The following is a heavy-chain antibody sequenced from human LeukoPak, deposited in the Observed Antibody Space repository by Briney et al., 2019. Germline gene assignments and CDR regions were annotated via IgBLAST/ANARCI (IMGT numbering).Heavy chain of an antibody. J-gene: IGHJ5*02. CDR1: GYTFTSNY. CDR2: VSPSGGST. D-gene: IGHD5-24*01. V-gene: IGHV1-46*01. Sequence: ASVKVSCKAFGYTFTSNYMHWVRHAPGQGPEWMGVVSPSGGSTTYAQKFQGRVTLTRHMSTSTDYLALSRLRYDDTGVYYCARDNSVRDEAWWFNPWGQGTLVTVSS. CDR3: ARDNSVRDEAWWFNP.